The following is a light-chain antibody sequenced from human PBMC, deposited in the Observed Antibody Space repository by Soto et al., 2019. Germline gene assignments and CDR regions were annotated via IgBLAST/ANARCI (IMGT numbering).Light chain of an antibody. CDR1: QSINNNY. CDR3: YQYGSSPPYT. CDR2: GSS. V-gene: IGKV3-20*01. J-gene: IGKJ2*01. Sequence: EVVLTQSPGTLSLSPGERATLSCRASQSINNNYLAWYQQRPGQAPRLLIYGSSDRAAGIPDRFSGSESGTDFSVTISRLEPEDFAVYYCYQYGSSPPYTFGQGTKLEI.